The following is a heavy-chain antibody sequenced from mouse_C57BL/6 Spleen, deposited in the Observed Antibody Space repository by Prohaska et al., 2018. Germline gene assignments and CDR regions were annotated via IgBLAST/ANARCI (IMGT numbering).Heavy chain of an antibody. CDR2: INSDGSAI. J-gene: IGHJ1*03. V-gene: IGHV11-2*01. CDR1: GFTFSGFW. Sequence: EGSGFTFSGFWMSWVRQTPGKTLEWIGDINSDGSAINYAPSIKDRFTIFRDNDKSTRYLQMSNVRSEDTATYFCMRYGLRYWYFDVWGTGTTVTVSS. CDR3: MRYGLRYWYFDV. D-gene: IGHD3-1*01.